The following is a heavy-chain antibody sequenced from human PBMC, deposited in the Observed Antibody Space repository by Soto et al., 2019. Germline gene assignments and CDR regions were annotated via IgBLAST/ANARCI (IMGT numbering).Heavy chain of an antibody. J-gene: IGHJ6*02. V-gene: IGHV3-53*01. CDR3: ARERDYYYYGMDV. CDR2: IYSGGST. Sequence: GRSLRLSCAASGFTVSSNYMSWVRQAPGKGLEWVSVIYSGGSTYYADSVKGRFTISRDNSKNTLYLQMNSLRAEDTAVYYCARERDYYYYGMDVWGQGTTVTVSS. CDR1: GFTVSSNY.